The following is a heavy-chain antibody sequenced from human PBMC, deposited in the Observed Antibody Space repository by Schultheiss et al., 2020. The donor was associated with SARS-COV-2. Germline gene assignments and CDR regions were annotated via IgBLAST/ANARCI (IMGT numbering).Heavy chain of an antibody. CDR2: MNPNSGNT. Sequence: ASVKVSCKASGYTFTSYDINWVRQATGQGLEWMGWMNPNSGNTGYAQKFQGRVTMTRNTSISTAYMELSSLRSEDTAVYYCAKVYDHGGYYFDYWGQGTLVTVSS. D-gene: IGHD4/OR15-4a*01. CDR3: AKVYDHGGYYFDY. V-gene: IGHV1-8*01. J-gene: IGHJ4*02. CDR1: GYTFTSYD.